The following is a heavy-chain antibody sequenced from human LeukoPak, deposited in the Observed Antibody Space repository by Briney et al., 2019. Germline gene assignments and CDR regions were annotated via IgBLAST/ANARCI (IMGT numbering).Heavy chain of an antibody. CDR1: GGSISTYY. J-gene: IGHJ4*02. CDR3: ARVPSGNSYGYPAY. D-gene: IGHD5-18*01. CDR2: IYYSGST. Sequence: SETLSLTCSVSGGSISTYYWSWVRQPPGKGLEWIGYIYYSGSTNYNTSLTRRVTTSLDTSKNQFSLRLRSVTAADTAVYYCARVPSGNSYGYPAYWGQGTLVTVSS. V-gene: IGHV4-59*01.